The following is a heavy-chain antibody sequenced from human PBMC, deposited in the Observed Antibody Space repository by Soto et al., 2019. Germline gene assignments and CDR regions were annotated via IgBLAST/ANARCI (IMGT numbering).Heavy chain of an antibody. Sequence: GGSLRLSCAASGFTFSSYAMSWVRQAPGKGLDWVSGISGSGGTTYYADSVKGRFTISRDNFKNTLYLQMNSLRAEDTAVYYCAKGLYTYERSYGMDVWGQGTTVTVSS. CDR1: GFTFSSYA. D-gene: IGHD3-3*01. CDR2: ISGSGGTT. V-gene: IGHV3-23*01. J-gene: IGHJ6*02. CDR3: AKGLYTYERSYGMDV.